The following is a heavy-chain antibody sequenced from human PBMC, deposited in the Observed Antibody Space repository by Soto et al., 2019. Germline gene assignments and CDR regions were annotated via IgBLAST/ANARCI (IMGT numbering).Heavy chain of an antibody. CDR3: ARDQVYGSGSCNI. Sequence: EVQLVESGGGLVQPGGSLRLSCAASGISFSNYWMHWVRQAPGKGLVWVSRINGDGSGANYADSVKGRFTISRDNAKNTLYLRMNSLRVEDTAVYYCARDQVYGSGSCNIWGQGTMVTVSS. CDR2: INGDGSGA. CDR1: GISFSNYW. V-gene: IGHV3-74*01. J-gene: IGHJ3*02. D-gene: IGHD3-10*01.